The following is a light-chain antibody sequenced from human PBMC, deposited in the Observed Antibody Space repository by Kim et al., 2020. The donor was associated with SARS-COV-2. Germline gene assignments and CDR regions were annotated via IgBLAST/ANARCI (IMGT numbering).Light chain of an antibody. J-gene: IGKJ1*01. V-gene: IGKV3-20*01. CDR2: GAS. CDR1: ESVSSSY. CDR3: QQYGSTPQT. Sequence: SPGERATRSGRASESVSSSYVAWDQQVPGEAPRLLIYGASSRATIIPDRFSGSGSGTDFTLTISRLEPEDFAVDYCQQYGSTPQTFGQGTKVDIK.